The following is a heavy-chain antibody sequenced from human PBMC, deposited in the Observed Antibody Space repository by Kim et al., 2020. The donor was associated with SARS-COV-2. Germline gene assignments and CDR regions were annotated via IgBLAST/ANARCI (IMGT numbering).Heavy chain of an antibody. CDR1: GFTFSSYS. CDR3: ARDRDVAVGPRDLYYFDY. V-gene: IGHV3-48*02. D-gene: IGHD6-19*01. CDR2: ISSSSSTI. J-gene: IGHJ4*02. Sequence: GGSLRLSCAASGFTFSSYSMNWVRQAPGKGLEWVSFISSSSSTIYYADSVKGRFTISRDNAKNSLYLQMNSLRDEDTAVYYCARDRDVAVGPRDLYYFDYWGQGTLVTVSS.